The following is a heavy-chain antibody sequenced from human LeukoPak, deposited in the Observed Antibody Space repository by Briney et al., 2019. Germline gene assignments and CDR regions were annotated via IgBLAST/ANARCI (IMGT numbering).Heavy chain of an antibody. CDR3: ARDDSNWSAFDS. V-gene: IGHV1-2*06. D-gene: IGHD3-22*01. CDR1: GYTFSGYS. CDR2: INPNSGVT. Sequence: AAVKVSCKASGYTFSGYSMHWVRQAPGQGREWMGRINPNSGVTYYAQKFQGRVTITSDTSITTAYMELSSLTSDDTATYYCARDDSNWSAFDSWGQGTLVIVSS. J-gene: IGHJ5*01.